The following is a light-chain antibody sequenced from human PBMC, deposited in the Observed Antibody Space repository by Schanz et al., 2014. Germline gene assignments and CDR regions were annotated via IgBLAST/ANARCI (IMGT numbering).Light chain of an antibody. Sequence: EIVMTQSPATLSVSPGERATLSCRARQNIFGNLAWYQQKPGQAPRLLMSGASTRAPGIPARFSGSGSGTEFTLTISSLQSEDFAVYYCQQYHNWPPWTFGQGTKVELK. J-gene: IGKJ1*01. CDR3: QQYHNWPPWT. V-gene: IGKV3-15*01. CDR1: QNIFGN. CDR2: GAS.